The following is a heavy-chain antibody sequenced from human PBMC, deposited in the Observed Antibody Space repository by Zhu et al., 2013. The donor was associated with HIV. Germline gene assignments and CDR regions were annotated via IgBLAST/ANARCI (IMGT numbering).Heavy chain of an antibody. CDR3: ARDRTRFVFLEWLPAGY. D-gene: IGHD3-3*01. J-gene: IGHJ4*02. CDR2: INPNSGGT. CDR1: GYTFTGYY. Sequence: QVQLVQSGAEVKKPGASVKVSCKASGYTFTGYYLHWVRQAPGQGLEWMGWINPNSGGTNYAQKFRGRVTMTRDTSISTAYLELSRLIPDDTAVYHCARDRTRFVFLEWLPAGYWGQGTLVTVSS. V-gene: IGHV1-2*02.